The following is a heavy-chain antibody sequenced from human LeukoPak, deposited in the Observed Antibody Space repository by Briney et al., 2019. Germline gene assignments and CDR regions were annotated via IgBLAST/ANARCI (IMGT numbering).Heavy chain of an antibody. CDR2: INHSGST. V-gene: IGHV4-34*01. CDR1: GGSFSGYY. J-gene: IGHJ4*02. CDR3: ARNHDFWTIDF. Sequence: PSETLSLTCAVYGGSFSGYYWSWIRQPPGKGLEWIGEINHSGSTNYNPSLKTRVTMSVDMSKNQFSLKLTSVTAADTAVYYCARNHDFWTIDFWGQGTLVTVSS. D-gene: IGHD3-3*01.